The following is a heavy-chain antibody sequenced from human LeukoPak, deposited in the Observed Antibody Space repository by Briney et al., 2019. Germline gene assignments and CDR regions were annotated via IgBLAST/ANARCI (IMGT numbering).Heavy chain of an antibody. CDR3: ARTAMVRDYYYYYMDV. V-gene: IGHV4-59*01. CDR2: LYYSGST. CDR1: GGSISSYY. Sequence: TSSETLSLTCTVSGGSISSYYWTWIRQPPGKGLEWIGSLYYSGSTNYNPSLKSRVTISVDTSKNQFSLKLSSVTAADTAVYYCARTAMVRDYYYYYMDVWGKGTTVTISS. J-gene: IGHJ6*03. D-gene: IGHD3-10*01.